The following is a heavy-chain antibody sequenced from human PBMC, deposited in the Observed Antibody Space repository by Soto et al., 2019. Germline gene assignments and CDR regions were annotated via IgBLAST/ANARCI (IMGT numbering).Heavy chain of an antibody. Sequence: GSLRLSCAASGFTFSSYGIHWVRQAPGKGLEWVAVIWYDGSNKYYADSVKGRFTISRDNSKNTLYLQMNSLRAEDTAVYYCARDGDTIFGVVILGDAFDIWGQGTMVTVSS. V-gene: IGHV3-33*01. CDR1: GFTFSSYG. D-gene: IGHD3-3*01. CDR3: ARDGDTIFGVVILGDAFDI. CDR2: IWYDGSNK. J-gene: IGHJ3*02.